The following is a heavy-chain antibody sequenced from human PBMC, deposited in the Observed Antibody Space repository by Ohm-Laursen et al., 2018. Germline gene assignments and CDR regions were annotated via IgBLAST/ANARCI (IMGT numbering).Heavy chain of an antibody. J-gene: IGHJ2*01. CDR2: IWYDGSNE. D-gene: IGHD3-22*01. CDR1: GFTFRSYG. V-gene: IGHV3-33*01. Sequence: SRRLSCTATGFTFRSYGMHWVRQGPGKGLEWVVVIWYDGSNEYYADSVKGRFTISRDNSKNTLYLQMNSLRAEDTAVYYCARGQYYYDSSGFGFWYFDLWGRGPLVTVSS. CDR3: ARGQYYYDSSGFGFWYFDL.